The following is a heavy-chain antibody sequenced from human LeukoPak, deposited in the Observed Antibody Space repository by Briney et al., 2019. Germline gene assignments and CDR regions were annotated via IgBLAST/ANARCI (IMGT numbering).Heavy chain of an antibody. J-gene: IGHJ4*02. CDR1: GGTFSSYA. CDR3: ARAPMGTAALY. Sequence: SVKVSCKASGGTFSSYAISWVRQAPEQGLEWMGRIIPILGIANYAQKFQGRVTITADKSTSTAYMELSSLRSEDTAFYYCARAPMGTAALYWGQGTLVTVSS. D-gene: IGHD2-2*01. CDR2: IIPILGIA. V-gene: IGHV1-69*04.